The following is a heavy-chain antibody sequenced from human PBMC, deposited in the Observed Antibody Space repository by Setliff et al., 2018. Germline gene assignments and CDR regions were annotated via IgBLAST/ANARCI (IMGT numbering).Heavy chain of an antibody. CDR1: GDSINSRTNY. CDR2: IYASWST. Sequence: SETLSLTCTVSGDSINSRTNYWSWIRQPAGKGPEWIGHIYASWSTNYNPSLKSRVTISLDTSKNQFSLTMSSVTAADAAVYYCARDVGGEGYFDSWGQGTLVTVSS. V-gene: IGHV4-61*09. J-gene: IGHJ4*02. CDR3: ARDVGGEGYFDS. D-gene: IGHD3-10*01.